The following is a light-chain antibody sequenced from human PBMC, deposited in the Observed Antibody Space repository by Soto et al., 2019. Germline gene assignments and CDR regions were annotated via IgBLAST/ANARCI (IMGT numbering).Light chain of an antibody. CDR3: QQYNNWPAT. CDR1: QSVSSY. V-gene: IGKV3-11*01. J-gene: IGKJ1*01. Sequence: EIVLTQSPATLSLSPGERATLSCRASQSVSSYLAWYQQKPGQAPRLLIYDASNRATGIPARFSGSGSGTDFTLTISSLQSEDFAVYCCQQYNNWPATFGQGTKVDIK. CDR2: DAS.